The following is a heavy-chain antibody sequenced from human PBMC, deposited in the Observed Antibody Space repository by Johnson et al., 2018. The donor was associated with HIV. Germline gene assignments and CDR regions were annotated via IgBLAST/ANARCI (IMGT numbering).Heavy chain of an antibody. J-gene: IGHJ3*02. CDR2: ISTSGSTL. CDR3: ARGRTLDWGDAFDI. V-gene: IGHV3-11*04. D-gene: IGHD3/OR15-3a*01. Sequence: VQLVESGGGLVKPGGSLRLSCAASGFTFSDYYMSWIRQAAGKGLEWLSYISTSGSTLYYADSVKGRFTISRDNDKNSLYLQMNSLRADDTAIYYCARGRTLDWGDAFDIWGQGTMVTVSS. CDR1: GFTFSDYY.